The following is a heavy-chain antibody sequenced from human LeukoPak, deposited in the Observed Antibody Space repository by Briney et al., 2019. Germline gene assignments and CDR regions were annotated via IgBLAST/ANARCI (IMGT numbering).Heavy chain of an antibody. CDR2: INHSGST. J-gene: IGHJ4*02. CDR1: GGSFSGYY. V-gene: IGHV4-34*01. CDR3: ARRVQWLPPNY. Sequence: PSEALSLTCAVYGGSFSGYYWSWIRQPPGKGLEWIGEINHSGSTNYNPSLKSRVTISVDTSKNQLSLKLSSVTAADTAVHYCARRVQWLPPNYWGQGTLVTVSS. D-gene: IGHD6-19*01.